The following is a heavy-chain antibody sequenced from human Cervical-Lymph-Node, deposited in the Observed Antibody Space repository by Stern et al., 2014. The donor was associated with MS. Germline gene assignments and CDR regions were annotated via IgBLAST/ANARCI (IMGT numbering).Heavy chain of an antibody. CDR2: INANTGDP. J-gene: IGHJ1*01. V-gene: IGHV7-4-1*01. Sequence: DQLVQSGSELTKPGASVKVSCKASGYNFSRYAINWVRQAPGQGLEWMGWINANTGDPTYAQSFIGRFVFASATSLTTAYMELHSLKADDTAVYYCARLQGGPVTGALPNWGQGTLVTVSS. CDR1: GYNFSRYA. D-gene: IGHD6-19*01. CDR3: ARLQGGPVTGALPN.